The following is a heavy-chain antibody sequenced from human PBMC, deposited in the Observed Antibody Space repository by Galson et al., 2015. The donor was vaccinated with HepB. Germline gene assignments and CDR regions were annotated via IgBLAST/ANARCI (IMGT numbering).Heavy chain of an antibody. CDR3: ARVKRGKWYSFYYYGMDV. Sequence: SLRLSCAASEFILSMYWMNWVRQAPGKGLEWVANIKEDGSEKNYVDSVKGRFTISRDNAKNSLYLQMNSLRAEDTAIYYCARVKRGKWYSFYYYGMDVWGQGTTVTVSS. CDR2: IKEDGSEK. CDR1: EFILSMYW. J-gene: IGHJ6*02. V-gene: IGHV3-7*05. D-gene: IGHD2-15*01.